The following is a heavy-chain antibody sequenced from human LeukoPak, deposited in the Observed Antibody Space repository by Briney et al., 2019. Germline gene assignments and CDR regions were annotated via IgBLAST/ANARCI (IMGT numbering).Heavy chain of an antibody. CDR2: ISGSGGTT. J-gene: IGHJ4*02. D-gene: IGHD3-22*01. Sequence: PGGSLRLSCAASGLSFSSYGMNWVRQAPGKGLEWVSGISGSGGTTYYADSVKGRFTISRDNSKNSLSLQVSSLRAEDTAVYYCAKTNGYYSDWGQGTLATVSS. CDR3: AKTNGYYSD. CDR1: GLSFSSYG. V-gene: IGHV3-23*01.